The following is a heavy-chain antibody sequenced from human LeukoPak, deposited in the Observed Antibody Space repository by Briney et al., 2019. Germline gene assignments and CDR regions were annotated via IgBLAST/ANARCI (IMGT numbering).Heavy chain of an antibody. Sequence: SETLSLTCTVSGGSISSGDYYWSWIRQPPGKGLEWIGYIYYSGTTNYNPSLKSRVTISVDTSKNQFSLKLNSVTAADTAVYYCVRDSRHSSRGNWFDPWGQGTLVTVSS. D-gene: IGHD6-13*01. CDR2: IYYSGTT. V-gene: IGHV4-61*08. CDR1: GGSISSGDYY. J-gene: IGHJ5*02. CDR3: VRDSRHSSRGNWFDP.